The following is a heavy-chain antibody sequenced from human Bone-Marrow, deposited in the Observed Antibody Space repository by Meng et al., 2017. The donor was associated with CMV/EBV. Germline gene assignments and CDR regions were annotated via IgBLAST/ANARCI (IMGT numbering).Heavy chain of an antibody. CDR3: ARDSQGHLGIGYFDY. CDR1: GFDFSSHS. D-gene: IGHD7-27*01. V-gene: IGHV3-30*03. CDR2: ISYDGSNK. Sequence: GGSLRLSCVASGFDFSSHSMDWVRQAPGRGLGWVAVISYDGSNKYYADSVKGRFTISRDNAKNSLYLQMNSLRAEDTAVYYCARDSQGHLGIGYFDYWGQGTLVTVSS. J-gene: IGHJ4*02.